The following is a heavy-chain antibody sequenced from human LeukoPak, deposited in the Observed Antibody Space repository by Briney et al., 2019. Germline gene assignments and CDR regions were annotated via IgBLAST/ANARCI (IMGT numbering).Heavy chain of an antibody. V-gene: IGHV3-48*03. CDR2: ITNSGSIT. CDR1: GFTFSSYE. Sequence: PGGSLRLSCAASGFTFSSYEMNWVRQAPGKGLEWIAYITNSGSITFYADSVKGRFTISRDSSKNTLYLQMNSLRAEDTAVYYCNEMGVRGVLWGQGTLVTVSS. D-gene: IGHD3-10*01. J-gene: IGHJ4*02. CDR3: NEMGVRGVL.